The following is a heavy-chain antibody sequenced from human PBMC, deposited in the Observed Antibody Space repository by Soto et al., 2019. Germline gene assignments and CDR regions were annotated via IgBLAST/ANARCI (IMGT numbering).Heavy chain of an antibody. V-gene: IGHV4-4*07. J-gene: IGHJ3*02. D-gene: IGHD3-16*01. CDR1: GGSISGYS. Sequence: QVQLQESGPGLVEPSETLSLTCTVSGGSISGYSWNWIRQSAGKGLEWIGRVDTTGETNYIPSLKSRVTMSVDTSKNHFSRSLRFVTAADTAVYFCAKDDSGAADIWGQGTMVTVS. CDR2: VDTTGET. CDR3: AKDDSGAADI.